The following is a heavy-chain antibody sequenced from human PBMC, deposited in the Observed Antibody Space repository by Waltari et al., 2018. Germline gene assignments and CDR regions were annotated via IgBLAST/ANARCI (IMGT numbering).Heavy chain of an antibody. J-gene: IGHJ4*02. V-gene: IGHV4-39*01. Sequence: QLQLQESGPGLVKPSETLSLTCTVSGCSISSSSYYWGWIRQPPGKGLEWIGSIYYRWSTYYNPALKSRVTISVDTSKNQFSLKLSSVTAADTAVYYCAVWLQSAFFDYWGQGTLVTVSS. CDR3: AVWLQSAFFDY. CDR1: GCSISSSSYY. CDR2: IYYRWST. D-gene: IGHD5-12*01.